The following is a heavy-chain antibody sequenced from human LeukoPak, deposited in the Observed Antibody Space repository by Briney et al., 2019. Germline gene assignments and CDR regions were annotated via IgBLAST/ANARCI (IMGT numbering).Heavy chain of an antibody. V-gene: IGHV1-18*01. D-gene: IGHD6-19*01. CDR2: ISAYNGDT. Sequence: ASVKVSCKASGYSFSIFGVSWVRQVAGQGLEWMGWISAYNGDTEYGKNFQGRVTLTTDTSTNTAYMELQSLTSDDTAVYYCARVGGSGWINGIDPWGQGTLVTVSS. CDR3: ARVGGSGWINGIDP. CDR1: GYSFSIFG. J-gene: IGHJ5*02.